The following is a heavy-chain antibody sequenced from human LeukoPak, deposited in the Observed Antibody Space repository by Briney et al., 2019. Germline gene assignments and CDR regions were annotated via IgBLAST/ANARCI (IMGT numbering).Heavy chain of an antibody. CDR2: MNPGSGDT. V-gene: IGHV1-8*02. D-gene: IGHD3-9*01. J-gene: IGHJ4*02. CDR3: ARGLGDYNTDWFPVSGY. CDR1: GYSFTSYA. Sequence: ASVKVSCKSSGYSFTSYAISWVRQATGQGLEWMGWMNPGSGDTAYAQKFQGRVTMTRDTSMSTAYMELNSLGSEDTAIYYCARGLGDYNTDWFPVSGYWGQGTPVTVSS.